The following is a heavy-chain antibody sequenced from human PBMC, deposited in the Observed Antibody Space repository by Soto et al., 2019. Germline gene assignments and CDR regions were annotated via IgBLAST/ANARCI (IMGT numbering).Heavy chain of an antibody. J-gene: IGHJ4*02. CDR3: AKTRAYTAYDDLDY. V-gene: IGHV4-39*01. CDR2: ISDSGST. Sequence: SETLSLTCTVSGGSISSSSYYWVWIRQPPGKGLEWIGSISDSGSTYYNPSLKSRVTISVDTSKNQFSLKLRSVTAADTAVYYCAKTRAYTAYDDLDYWGQGTLVTVSS. D-gene: IGHD5-12*01. CDR1: GGSISSSSYY.